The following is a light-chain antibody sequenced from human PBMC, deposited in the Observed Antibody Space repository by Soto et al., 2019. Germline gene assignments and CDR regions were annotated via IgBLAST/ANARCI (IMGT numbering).Light chain of an antibody. V-gene: IGKV1D-12*01. CDR2: AAS. J-gene: IGKJ1*01. CDR1: QDISGW. CDR3: QQANSFPWT. Sequence: DIQMTQSPSSVSASVGDRVTITCRASQDISGWLALFQQKPGKAPNLLIYAASILQSGVPSRFSGSGSGTDFTLTITYLQPEDFATYYCQQANSFPWTFGHGTKVDIK.